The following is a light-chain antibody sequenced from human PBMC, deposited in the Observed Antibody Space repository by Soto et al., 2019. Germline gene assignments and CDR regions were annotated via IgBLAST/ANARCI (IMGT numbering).Light chain of an antibody. V-gene: IGKV1-39*01. CDR2: GAS. CDR3: QQSHSTPWT. CDR1: QTITTY. J-gene: IGKJ1*01. Sequence: DIQMTQSPSSLSASVGDRVTITCRASQTITTYVNWYQQKPGKAPQLLIYGASSLQSGVPSRFTGSRSGTDFTLTISSLQPEDFATYHCQQSHSTPWTFGQGTKVEIK.